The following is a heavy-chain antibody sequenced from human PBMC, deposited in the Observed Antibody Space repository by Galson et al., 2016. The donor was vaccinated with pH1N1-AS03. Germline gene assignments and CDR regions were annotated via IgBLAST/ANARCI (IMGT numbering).Heavy chain of an antibody. J-gene: IGHJ4*02. CDR2: INPNSGGT. CDR3: ARGRRVAMTGLYYFGS. Sequence: SVKVSCKASGYTFTGYYMHWVRQAPGQGLEWMGWINPNSGGTNYAQKFQGRVTITADESTRTAYMELNSLRSADTAVYYCARGRRVAMTGLYYFGSWGQGTPVTVSA. V-gene: IGHV1-2*02. CDR1: GYTFTGYY. D-gene: IGHD3-9*01.